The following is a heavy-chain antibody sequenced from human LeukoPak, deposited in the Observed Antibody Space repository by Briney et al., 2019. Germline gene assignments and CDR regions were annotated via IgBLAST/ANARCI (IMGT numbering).Heavy chain of an antibody. CDR1: GGSFSDYY. Sequence: SETLSLTCAVYGGSFSDYYWSWIRQPPGKGLDWIGEIIHSGGTNYYPSLKSRVTISVDTSKNQFSLNLNSINAADTAVYYCARGLGGSYYFDHWGQGTLVTVSS. D-gene: IGHD1-26*01. V-gene: IGHV4-34*01. J-gene: IGHJ4*02. CDR2: IIHSGGT. CDR3: ARGLGGSYYFDH.